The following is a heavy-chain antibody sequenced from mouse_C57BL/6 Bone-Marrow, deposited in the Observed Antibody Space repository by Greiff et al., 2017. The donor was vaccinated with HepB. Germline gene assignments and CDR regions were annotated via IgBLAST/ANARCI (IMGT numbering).Heavy chain of an antibody. D-gene: IGHD1-2*01. V-gene: IGHV5-17*01. Sequence: DVQLQESGGGLVKPGGSLKLSCAASGFTFSDYGMHWVRQAPEKGLEWVAYISSGSSTIYYADTVKGRFTISRDNAKNTLFLQMTSLRSEDTAMYYCARDGQYYFDYWGQGTTLTVSS. J-gene: IGHJ2*01. CDR1: GFTFSDYG. CDR3: ARDGQYYFDY. CDR2: ISSGSSTI.